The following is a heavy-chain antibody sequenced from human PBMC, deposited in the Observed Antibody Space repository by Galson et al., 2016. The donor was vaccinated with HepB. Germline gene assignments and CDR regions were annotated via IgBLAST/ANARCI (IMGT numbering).Heavy chain of an antibody. CDR3: ARNVRLGGYYYYAMDV. D-gene: IGHD3-16*01. Sequence: SVKVSCKATGGTFSSDAISRVRQAPGLGLEWMGGIIPLFDTTDYAQKFQGRVTITADESTSTAYMELSSLRSDDTAVYFCARNVRLGGYYYYAMDVWGQGTTVTV. CDR1: GGTFSSDA. V-gene: IGHV1-69*13. CDR2: IIPLFDTT. J-gene: IGHJ6*02.